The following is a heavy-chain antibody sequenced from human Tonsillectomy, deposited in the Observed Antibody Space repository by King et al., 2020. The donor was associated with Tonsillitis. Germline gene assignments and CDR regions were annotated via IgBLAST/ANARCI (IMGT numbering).Heavy chain of an antibody. J-gene: IGHJ2*01. CDR2: INHSGST. CDR1: GGSFSGYY. Sequence: VQLQQWGAGLLKPSETLSLTCAVYGGSFSGYYWSWIRQPPGKGLEWTGEINHSGSTNYNPSLKSRVTISVDTSKNQFSLKLSSVTAADTAVYYCARGRIATTVPRYFDFWGRGTLVTVSS. V-gene: IGHV4-34*01. CDR3: ARGRIATTVPRYFDF. D-gene: IGHD6-13*01.